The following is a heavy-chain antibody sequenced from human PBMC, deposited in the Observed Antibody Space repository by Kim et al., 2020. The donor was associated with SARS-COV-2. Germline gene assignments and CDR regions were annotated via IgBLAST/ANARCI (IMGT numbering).Heavy chain of an antibody. D-gene: IGHD2-21*01. Sequence: GGSLRLSCTASGFTFSNYWMSWVRQAPGKGLEWVANINEDGSEKYFVDSVKGRFTISRDNAKNSLYLQMNSLKGDDTAVDYCARGDFYSGDYWGQGTLVT. CDR1: GFTFSNYW. CDR3: ARGDFYSGDY. J-gene: IGHJ4*02. CDR2: INEDGSEK. V-gene: IGHV3-7*01.